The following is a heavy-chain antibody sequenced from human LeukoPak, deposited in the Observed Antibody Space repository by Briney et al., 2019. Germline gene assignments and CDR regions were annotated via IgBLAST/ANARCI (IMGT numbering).Heavy chain of an antibody. Sequence: SETLSLTCAVYGGSFSGYYWSWIRQPPGKGLEWIGEINHSGSTNYNPSLKSRVTISVDTSKNQFSLKLSSVTAADTAVYYCARPSYGSGSHFYYYYMDVWGKGTTVTISS. V-gene: IGHV4-34*01. CDR1: GGSFSGYY. J-gene: IGHJ6*03. CDR2: INHSGST. D-gene: IGHD3-10*01. CDR3: ARPSYGSGSHFYYYYMDV.